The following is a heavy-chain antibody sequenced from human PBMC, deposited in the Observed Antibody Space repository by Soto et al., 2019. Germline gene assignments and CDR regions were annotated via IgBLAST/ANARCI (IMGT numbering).Heavy chain of an antibody. V-gene: IGHV4-61*01. CDR2: IYYSGST. CDR1: GGSVSSGSYY. D-gene: IGHD3-9*01. Sequence: PSETLSLTCTVSGGSVSSGSYYWSWIRQPPGKGLEWIGYIYYSGSTNYNPSLKSRVTISVDTSKNQFALKLSSVTAADTAVYYCARDNYDILTGLYYYYGMDVWGQGTTVTVSS. J-gene: IGHJ6*02. CDR3: ARDNYDILTGLYYYYGMDV.